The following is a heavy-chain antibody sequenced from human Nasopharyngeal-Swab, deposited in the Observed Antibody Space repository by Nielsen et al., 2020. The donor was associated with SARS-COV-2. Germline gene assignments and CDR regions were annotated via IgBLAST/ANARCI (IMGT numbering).Heavy chain of an antibody. CDR2: ISSSGSTI. CDR3: ARDGGYYYASSDAFDI. J-gene: IGHJ3*02. D-gene: IGHD3-22*01. V-gene: IGHV3-11*01. CDR1: GFTFSDYY. Sequence: CSAAAGFTFSDYYMSWIREAPGEVQELVSYISSSGSTIYYEDSEKGRITISRDNAKNSLSLQRNIRSAEDTVVYYCARDGGYYYASSDAFDIWGQGTMVTVSS.